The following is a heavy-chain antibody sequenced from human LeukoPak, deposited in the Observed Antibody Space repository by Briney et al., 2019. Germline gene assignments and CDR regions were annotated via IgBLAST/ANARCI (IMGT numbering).Heavy chain of an antibody. CDR2: IYYSGST. D-gene: IGHD1-26*01. J-gene: IGHJ5*02. CDR1: GGSISSGGYY. Sequence: PSETLSLTCTVSGGSISSGGYYWSWIRQHPGKGLEWIGYIYYSGSTYYNPSLKSRVTISVDTSKNQFSLKLSSVTAADTAVYYCARGRIMGATHWFDPWGQGTLVTVSS. CDR3: ARGRIMGATHWFDP. V-gene: IGHV4-31*03.